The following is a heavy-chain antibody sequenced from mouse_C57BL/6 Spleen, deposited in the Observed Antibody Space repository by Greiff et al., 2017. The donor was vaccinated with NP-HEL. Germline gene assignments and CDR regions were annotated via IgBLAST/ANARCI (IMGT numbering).Heavy chain of an antibody. J-gene: IGHJ3*01. Sequence: QVQLKESGPGLVQPSQSLSITCTVSGFSLTSYGVHWVRQSPGKGLEWLGVIWSGGSTDYNAAFISRLSISKDNSKSQVFFKMNSLQADDTAIYYCARNFYYGYDGWFAYWGQGTLVTVSA. D-gene: IGHD2-2*01. CDR2: IWSGGST. CDR1: GFSLTSYG. CDR3: ARNFYYGYDGWFAY. V-gene: IGHV2-2*01.